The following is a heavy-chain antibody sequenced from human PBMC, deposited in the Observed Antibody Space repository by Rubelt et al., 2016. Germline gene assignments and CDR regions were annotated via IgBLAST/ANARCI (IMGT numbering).Heavy chain of an antibody. J-gene: IGHJ4*02. Sequence: VQLVESGGGVVQPGKSLGLSCAVSGVTLSSNGMHWVRQAPGKGLEWVSVIYAAGSTYYADSVKGRFTISRDNSKNTLYLQMNSLRADDTAVYYCAGDPRGSGDYVDWGQGTLVTVSS. CDR3: AGDPRGSGDYVD. D-gene: IGHD4-17*01. V-gene: IGHV3-66*01. CDR1: GVTLSSNG. CDR2: IYAAGST.